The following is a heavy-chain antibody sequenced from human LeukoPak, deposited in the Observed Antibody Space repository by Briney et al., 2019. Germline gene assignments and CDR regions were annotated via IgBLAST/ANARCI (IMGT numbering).Heavy chain of an antibody. D-gene: IGHD2-15*01. CDR3: AKDKKVAASTYGMDV. CDR1: GFTVTNDY. Sequence: GGSLRLSCAVSGFTVTNDYMNWVRQAPGKGLEWVSIIYSGGSTYYADSVKGRFTISRDNSKNTLYLQMNSLRAEDTAVYYCAKDKKVAASTYGMDVWGQGTTVTVSS. V-gene: IGHV3-66*01. J-gene: IGHJ6*02. CDR2: IYSGGST.